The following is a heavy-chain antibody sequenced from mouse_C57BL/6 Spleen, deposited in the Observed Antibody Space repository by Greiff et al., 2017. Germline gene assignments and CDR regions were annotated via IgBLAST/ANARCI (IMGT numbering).Heavy chain of an antibody. J-gene: IGHJ3*01. Sequence: QVQLQQSGPELVKPGASVKISCKASGYAFSSSWMNWVKQRPGKGLEWIGRIYPGDGDTNYNGKFKGKATLTADKSSSTAYMLLSSLTSEDSAVYFCARDGYDRFAYWGQGTLVTVSA. CDR2: IYPGDGDT. D-gene: IGHD2-2*01. V-gene: IGHV1-82*01. CDR1: GYAFSSSW. CDR3: ARDGYDRFAY.